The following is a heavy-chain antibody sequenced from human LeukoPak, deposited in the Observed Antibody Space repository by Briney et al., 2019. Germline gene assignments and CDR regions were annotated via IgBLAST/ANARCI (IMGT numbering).Heavy chain of an antibody. V-gene: IGHV3-21*03. D-gene: IGHD6-19*01. CDR2: ISSSSSHI. J-gene: IGHJ4*02. CDR3: TTTPRIAVARL. CDR1: GFTFNSYS. Sequence: GGSLRLSCAASGFTFNSYSMNWVRQAPGKGLEWVSSISSSSSHIYYADSVRGRFTVSRDNAKNSLSLQMNSLKTEDTAVYYCTTTPRIAVARLWGQGTLVTVSS.